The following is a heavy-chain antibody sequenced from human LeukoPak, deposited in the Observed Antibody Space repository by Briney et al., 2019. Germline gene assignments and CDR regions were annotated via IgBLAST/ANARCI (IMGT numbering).Heavy chain of an antibody. Sequence: GRSLRLSCAASGFTFSSYAMHWVRQAPGQGLGWVAVISYDGSNKYYADSVKGRFTISRDNSKNTLYLQMSSLRAEDTAVYYCARDPLQWYYFDYWGQGTLVTVSS. D-gene: IGHD4-23*01. CDR3: ARDPLQWYYFDY. J-gene: IGHJ4*02. CDR1: GFTFSSYA. CDR2: ISYDGSNK. V-gene: IGHV3-30-3*01.